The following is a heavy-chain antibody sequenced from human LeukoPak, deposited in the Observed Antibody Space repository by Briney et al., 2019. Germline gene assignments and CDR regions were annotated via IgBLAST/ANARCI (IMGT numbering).Heavy chain of an antibody. J-gene: IGHJ4*02. CDR3: ARVPTYSYDSSGYYPD. D-gene: IGHD3-22*01. V-gene: IGHV1-2*02. CDR1: GYTFTGYY. Sequence: ASVKVSCKASGYTFTGYYMHWVRQAPGQGLEWMGWINPNSGGTNYAQKFQGRVTMTRDTSIGTADMELSRLRSDDTAVYYCARVPTYSYDSSGYYPDWGQGTLVTVSS. CDR2: INPNSGGT.